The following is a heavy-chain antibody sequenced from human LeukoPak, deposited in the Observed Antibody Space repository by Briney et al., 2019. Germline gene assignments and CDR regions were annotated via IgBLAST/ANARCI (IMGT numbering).Heavy chain of an antibody. V-gene: IGHV4-31*03. CDR1: GGSISSGGYY. D-gene: IGHD6-13*01. CDR3: ARASSSFGDSSSYGY. J-gene: IGHJ4*02. Sequence: SQTLFLTCTVSGGSISSGGYYWSWIRQHPGKGLEWIGYIYYSGSTYYNPSLKSRVTISVDTSKNQFSLKLSSVTAADTAVYYCARASSSFGDSSSYGYWGQGTLVTVSS. CDR2: IYYSGST.